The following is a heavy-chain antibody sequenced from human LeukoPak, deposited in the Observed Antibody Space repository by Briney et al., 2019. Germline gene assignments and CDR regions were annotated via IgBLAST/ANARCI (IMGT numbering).Heavy chain of an antibody. V-gene: IGHV1-69*05. CDR2: IIPIFGTA. J-gene: IGHJ4*02. CDR3: ARNGDDILTGYYRY. CDR1: GGTFSSYA. D-gene: IGHD3-9*01. Sequence: SVKVSCKASGGTFSSYAISWVRQAPGQGLEWMGGIIPIFGTANYAQKFQGRVTITTDESTSTAYMELSSLRSEDTAVYYCARNGDDILTGYYRYWGQGTLVTVSS.